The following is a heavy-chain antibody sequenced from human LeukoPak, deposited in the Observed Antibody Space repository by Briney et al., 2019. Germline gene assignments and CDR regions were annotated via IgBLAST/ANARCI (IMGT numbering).Heavy chain of an antibody. CDR3: ARGGPDDFWSGYLIDY. Sequence: GESLKISCKASGYTFTGYYMHWVRQAPGQGLEWMGWINPNSGGTNYAQKFQGRVTMTRDTSISTAYMELSRLRSDDTAVYYCARGGPDDFWSGYLIDYWGQGTLVTVSS. J-gene: IGHJ4*02. D-gene: IGHD3-3*01. CDR2: INPNSGGT. V-gene: IGHV1-2*02. CDR1: GYTFTGYY.